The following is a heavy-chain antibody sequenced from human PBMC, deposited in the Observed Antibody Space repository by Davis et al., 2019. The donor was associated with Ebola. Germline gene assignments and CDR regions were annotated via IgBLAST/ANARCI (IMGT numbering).Heavy chain of an antibody. V-gene: IGHV4-39*01. D-gene: IGHD2-21*02. CDR1: GGSISSSSYY. J-gene: IGHJ6*02. CDR3: ASQPRRLSPRRYYGMDV. CDR2: IYYSGST. Sequence: PSETLSLTCTVSGGSISSSSYYWGWIRQPPGKGLEWIGSIYYSGSTYYNPSLKSRVTISVDTSKNQFSLKLSSVTAADTAVYYCASQPRRLSPRRYYGMDVWGQGTTVTVSS.